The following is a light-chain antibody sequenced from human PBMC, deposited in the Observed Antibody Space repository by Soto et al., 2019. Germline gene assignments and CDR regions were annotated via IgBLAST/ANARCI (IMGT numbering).Light chain of an antibody. CDR2: EAS. J-gene: IGKJ5*01. CDR3: QQLYTLPFT. CDR1: HDISTF. Sequence: DIQLTQSPSLLSASIGDRVTITCRPSHDISTFLAWYQQKPGKAPKLLIYEASTLQSGVPSRFSGSGSGTEFTLTISGLLPEDFAAYHCQQLYTLPFTFGQGTRLEIK. V-gene: IGKV1-9*01.